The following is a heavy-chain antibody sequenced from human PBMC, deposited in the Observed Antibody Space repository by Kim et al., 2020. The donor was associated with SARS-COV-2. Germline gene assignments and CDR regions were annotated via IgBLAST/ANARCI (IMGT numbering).Heavy chain of an antibody. Sequence: GGSLRLSCAASGFTFSSYAMHWVRQAPGKGLEWVAVIWYDGSNKYYADSVKGRFTISRDNSKNTLYLQMNSLRAEDTAVYYCAKGFEYDILTGYYDWGQGTLVTVSS. V-gene: IGHV3-33*06. J-gene: IGHJ4*02. CDR2: IWYDGSNK. CDR1: GFTFSSYA. D-gene: IGHD3-9*01. CDR3: AKGFEYDILTGYYD.